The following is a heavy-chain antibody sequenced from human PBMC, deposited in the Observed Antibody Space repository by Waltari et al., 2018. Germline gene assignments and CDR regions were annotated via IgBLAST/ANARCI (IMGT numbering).Heavy chain of an antibody. CDR3: ASDPSGIALGY. CDR1: GFTVSRNY. D-gene: IGHD3-16*01. V-gene: IGHV3-53*01. Sequence: EVQLVESGGGLIQPGGSLRLSCAASGFTVSRNYMSWVRQAPGKGLEWVSVIYSGGSTYYADSVKGRFTISRDNSKNTLYLQMNSLRAEDTSVYYSASDPSGIALGYWGQGTLVTVSS. J-gene: IGHJ4*02. CDR2: IYSGGST.